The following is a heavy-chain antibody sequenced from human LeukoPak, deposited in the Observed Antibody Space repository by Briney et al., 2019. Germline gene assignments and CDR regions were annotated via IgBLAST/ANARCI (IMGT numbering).Heavy chain of an antibody. CDR3: AREGDYYDSSGPFDY. CDR2: ISAYNGNT. CDR1: GYTFTGYY. J-gene: IGHJ4*02. V-gene: IGHV1-18*04. D-gene: IGHD3-22*01. Sequence: ASVKVSCKASGYTFTGYYMHWVRQAPGQGLEWMGWISAYNGNTNYAQKLQGRVTMTTDTSTSTAYMELRSLRSDDTAVYYCAREGDYYDSSGPFDYWGQGTLVTVSS.